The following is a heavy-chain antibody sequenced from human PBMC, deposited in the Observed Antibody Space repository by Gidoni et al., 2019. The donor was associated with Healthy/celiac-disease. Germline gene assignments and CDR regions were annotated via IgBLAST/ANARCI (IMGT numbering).Heavy chain of an antibody. V-gene: IGHV3-21*01. Sequence: EVQLVESGGGLVKPGGSLRLSCAASGFTFSSYSMNWVRQAPGKGLEWVSSISSSSSYIYYADSVKGRFTISRDNAKNSLYLQMNSLRAEDTAVYYCARGVSGWYYFDYWGQGTLVTVSS. CDR3: ARGVSGWYYFDY. D-gene: IGHD6-19*01. CDR2: ISSSSSYI. CDR1: GFTFSSYS. J-gene: IGHJ4*02.